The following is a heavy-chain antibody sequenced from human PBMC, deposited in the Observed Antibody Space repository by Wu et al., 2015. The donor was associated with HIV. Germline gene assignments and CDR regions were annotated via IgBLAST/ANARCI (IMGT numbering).Heavy chain of an antibody. CDR3: ARGDNYYDSSGYNDAFDI. CDR1: GGTFSSYA. CDR2: IIPIFGTA. Sequence: QVQLVQSGAEVKKPGSSVKVSCKASGGTFSSYAISWVRQAPGQGLEWMGRIIPIFGTANYAQKFQGRVTITADESTSTAYMELSSLRSEDTAVYYCARGDNYYDSSGYNDAFDIWGQGTMVTVS. D-gene: IGHD3-22*01. V-gene: IGHV1-69*18. J-gene: IGHJ3*02.